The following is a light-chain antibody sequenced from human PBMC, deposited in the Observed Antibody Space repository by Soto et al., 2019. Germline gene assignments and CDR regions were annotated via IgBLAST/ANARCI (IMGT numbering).Light chain of an antibody. J-gene: IGLJ3*02. CDR3: SSFTISSKWV. CDR2: EVS. Sequence: QSALIQPASVSGSPGQSVTISCTGASSDVGAYNFVSWYQQHPGEVPKLMIFEVSKRPSGISSQFSGSKSGNTASLTISGLQAEDEADYYCSSFTISSKWVFGGGTQLTVL. V-gene: IGLV2-14*01. CDR1: SSDVGAYNF.